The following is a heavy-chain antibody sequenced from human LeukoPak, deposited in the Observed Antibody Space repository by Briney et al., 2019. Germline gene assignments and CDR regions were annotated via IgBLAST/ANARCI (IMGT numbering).Heavy chain of an antibody. V-gene: IGHV1-46*01. CDR1: EYTFTGYY. Sequence: ASVKVSCKASEYTFTGYYIHWVRQAPGQGLEWMGIINPSGGSTTYAQKFRGRLTMTRDMSTSTVYMELSSLRSEDTAVYYCARGSRPVYNLLTGKRYFDYWGQGTLLTVSS. D-gene: IGHD3-9*01. CDR2: INPSGGST. J-gene: IGHJ4*02. CDR3: ARGSRPVYNLLTGKRYFDY.